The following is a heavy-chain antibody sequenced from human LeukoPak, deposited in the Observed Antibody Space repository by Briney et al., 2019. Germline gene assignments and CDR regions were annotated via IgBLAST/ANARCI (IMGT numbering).Heavy chain of an antibody. CDR2: INEDGSTT. CDR1: GFTFSSNW. D-gene: IGHD2-8*01. CDR3: ARLYCTNGVCYPDF. V-gene: IGHV3-74*01. Sequence: GGSLRLSCAASGFTFSSNWMHWVRQAPGKGLVWVSRINEDGSTTNYADSVKGRSTIFRDNAKNTLYLQMNSLRAEDTAVYYCARLYCTNGVCYPDFWGQGTLVTVSS. J-gene: IGHJ4*02.